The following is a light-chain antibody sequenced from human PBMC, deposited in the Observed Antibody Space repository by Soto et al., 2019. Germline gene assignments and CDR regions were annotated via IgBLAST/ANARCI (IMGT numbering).Light chain of an antibody. CDR2: AAS. CDR3: QQSYSTLWA. V-gene: IGKV1-39*01. CDR1: QSISSY. Sequence: DIQMTQSPSSLSASVGDRVTITCRASQSISSYLNWYQQKPGKDPKLLIYAASSLQSGVPSRFSGSGSGTDFTLTISSLQPEDFATYYCQQSYSTLWAFGQGTKVVIK. J-gene: IGKJ1*01.